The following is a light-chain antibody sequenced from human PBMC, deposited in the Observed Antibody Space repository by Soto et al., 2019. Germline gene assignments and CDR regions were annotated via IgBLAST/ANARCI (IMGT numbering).Light chain of an antibody. CDR3: SSFTRSNPYV. Sequence: QSALTQPASVSGSPGQSITISCTGTSSDVGAYNYVSWYQQHPGKVPKLMIYDVSDRPSGVSNRFSGSKSGNTASLTISGLQAEDEADYSCSSFTRSNPYVFGPGTKVTAL. V-gene: IGLV2-14*03. J-gene: IGLJ1*01. CDR2: DVS. CDR1: SSDVGAYNY.